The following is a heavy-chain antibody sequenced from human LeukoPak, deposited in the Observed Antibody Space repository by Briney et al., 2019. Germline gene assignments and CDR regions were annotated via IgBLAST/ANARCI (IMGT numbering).Heavy chain of an antibody. CDR3: ARDGAWLVPHGAFDI. CDR2: ISAYNGNT. J-gene: IGHJ3*02. CDR1: GYTFTSYG. Sequence: GASVKVSCKASGYTFTSYGISWVRQAPGQGLEWMGWISAYNGNTNYAQKLQGRVTMTTDTSTSTAYTELRSLRSDDTAVYYCARDGAWLVPHGAFDIWGQGTMVTVSS. D-gene: IGHD6-19*01. V-gene: IGHV1-18*01.